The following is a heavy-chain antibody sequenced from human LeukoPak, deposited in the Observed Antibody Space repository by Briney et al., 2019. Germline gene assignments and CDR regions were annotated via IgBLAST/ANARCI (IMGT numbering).Heavy chain of an antibody. V-gene: IGHV4-30-4*08. D-gene: IGHD3-22*01. CDR1: GGSISSGDYY. Sequence: SETPSLTCTVSGGSISSGDYYWSWIRQPPGTGLEWIGYIYYSGSTYYNPSLKSRVTISVDTSKNQFSLKLSSVTAADTAVYYCARELISYGTYYYDSSGLNHWGQGTLVTVSS. CDR2: IYYSGST. J-gene: IGHJ5*02. CDR3: ARELISYGTYYYDSSGLNH.